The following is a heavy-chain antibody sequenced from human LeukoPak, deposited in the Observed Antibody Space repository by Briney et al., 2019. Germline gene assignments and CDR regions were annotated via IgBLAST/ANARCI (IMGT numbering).Heavy chain of an antibody. CDR1: GFTFSSYS. V-gene: IGHV3-48*01. J-gene: IGHJ3*02. CDR2: ISSSSSTI. Sequence: GGSLRLSCAASGFTFSSYSMNWVRQAPGKGLEWVSYISSSSSTIYYADSVKGRFTISRDNAKNSLYLQMNSLRAEDTAVYYCASFSPDAFDIWGQGTMVTVSS. CDR3: ASFSPDAFDI. D-gene: IGHD2/OR15-2a*01.